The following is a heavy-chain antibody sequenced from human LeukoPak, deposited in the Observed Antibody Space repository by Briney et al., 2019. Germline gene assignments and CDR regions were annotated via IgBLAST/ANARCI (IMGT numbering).Heavy chain of an antibody. J-gene: IGHJ4*02. V-gene: IGHV1-18*01. CDR2: MNPNSGNT. CDR1: GYTFTSYD. D-gene: IGHD3-22*01. CDR3: ARVEDSSGYDQTFDY. Sequence: ASVKVSCKASGYTFTSYDINWVRQATGQGLEWMGWMNPNSGNTNYAQKLQGRVTMTTDTSTSTAYMELRSLRSDDTAVYYCARVEDSSGYDQTFDYWGQGTLVTVSS.